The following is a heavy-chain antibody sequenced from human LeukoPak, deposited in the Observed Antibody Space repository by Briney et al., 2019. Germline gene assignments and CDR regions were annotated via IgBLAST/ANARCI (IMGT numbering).Heavy chain of an antibody. CDR3: ARGALSSTWDDPDGDLDY. Sequence: GSLRLSCAASGFTFSDFWMNWVRQAPGKGLEWVANINQAGSENYYADSVKGRFTISRDSAKSSLFLQLNSLRADDTAVYYCARGALSSTWDDPDGDLDYWGRGTLVTVSS. CDR1: GFTFSDFW. V-gene: IGHV3-7*01. CDR2: INQAGSEN. D-gene: IGHD1-1*01. J-gene: IGHJ4*02.